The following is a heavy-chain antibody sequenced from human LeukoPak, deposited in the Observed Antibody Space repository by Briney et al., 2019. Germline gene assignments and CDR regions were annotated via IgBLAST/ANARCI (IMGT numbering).Heavy chain of an antibody. V-gene: IGHV4-34*01. CDR1: GGSFSGYY. Sequence: SETLSLTCAVYGGSFSGYYWSWIRQPPGKGLEWIGEINHSGSTNYNPSLKSRVTISVDTSKDQFSLKLSSVTAADTAVYYCARGQYYYDGSGYFITKTNYYFDYWGQGTLVTVSS. CDR2: INHSGST. J-gene: IGHJ4*02. CDR3: ARGQYYYDGSGYFITKTNYYFDY. D-gene: IGHD3-22*01.